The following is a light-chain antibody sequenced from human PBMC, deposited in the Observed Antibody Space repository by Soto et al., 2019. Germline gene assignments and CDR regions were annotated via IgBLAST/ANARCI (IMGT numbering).Light chain of an antibody. CDR1: QGIGSY. V-gene: IGKV1-9*01. J-gene: IGKJ2*01. Sequence: IQLTQSPSSLSASVGDRVTITCRASQGIGSYFAWYQQKPGKAPKLLIYAASTLRSGVPSRFSGSGSGTDVTLTISSLQPEDFATYYCHQLNSYPYTFGQGTKLEIK. CDR3: HQLNSYPYT. CDR2: AAS.